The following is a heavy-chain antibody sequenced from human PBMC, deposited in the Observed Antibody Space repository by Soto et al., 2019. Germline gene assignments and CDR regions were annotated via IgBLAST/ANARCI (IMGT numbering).Heavy chain of an antibody. Sequence: EVQLVESGGGLVQPGRSLRLSCAASGFTFDDYAMHWVRQAPGKGLEWVSGISWNSGSLGYADSVKGRFTISRDNAKNSLYLQMNSLRAEDTALYYCAKDIRDRYYYGMDVWGQGTTVTVSS. CDR3: AKDIRDRYYYGMDV. J-gene: IGHJ6*02. V-gene: IGHV3-9*01. CDR2: ISWNSGSL. CDR1: GFTFDDYA.